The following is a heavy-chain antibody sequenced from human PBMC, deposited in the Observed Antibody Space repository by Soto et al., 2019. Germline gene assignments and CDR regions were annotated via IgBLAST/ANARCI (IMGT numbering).Heavy chain of an antibody. CDR1: GYSFAVYW. D-gene: IGHD3-22*01. J-gene: IGHJ4*02. Sequence: PVESLKISCKVYGYSFAVYWITWVRHMPGKGLEWMGRIDPSDSQTYYSPSFRGHVTISAAKSITTVFLQWSSLRASDTAMYYCARQIYDSDSGPNFQYYFDSWGQGTLVTVS. CDR3: ARQIYDSDSGPNFQYYFDS. V-gene: IGHV5-10-1*01. CDR2: IDPSDSQT.